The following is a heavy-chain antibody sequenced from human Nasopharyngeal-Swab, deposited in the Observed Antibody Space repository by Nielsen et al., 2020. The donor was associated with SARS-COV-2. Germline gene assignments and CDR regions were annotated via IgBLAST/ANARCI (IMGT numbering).Heavy chain of an antibody. V-gene: IGHV4-59*01. Sequence: SETLSLTCTVSGGSISSYYWSWIRQPPGTGLEWIGYMYYSGSTKYNPSLKSRVTISVDRSKNQFSLRPSSVTAADTAVYYCARRYFDSLYGMDVWGQGTTVTVSS. CDR1: GGSISSYY. CDR2: MYYSGST. D-gene: IGHD3-9*01. J-gene: IGHJ6*02. CDR3: ARRYFDSLYGMDV.